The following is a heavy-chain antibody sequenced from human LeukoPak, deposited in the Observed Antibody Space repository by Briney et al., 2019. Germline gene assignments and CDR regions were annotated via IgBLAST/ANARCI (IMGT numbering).Heavy chain of an antibody. V-gene: IGHV3-64D*09. CDR3: VKDVGGSYAFDY. J-gene: IGHJ4*02. Sequence: EGSLRLSCSASGFTFSRYAMHWVRQAPGKGLECVSGINDNGGRTHYGDSVKGRFSISRDNSKNTLHLQTSTLRAEDTALYYCVKDVGGSYAFDYWGQGILVTVAS. D-gene: IGHD1-26*01. CDR2: INDNGGRT. CDR1: GFTFSRYA.